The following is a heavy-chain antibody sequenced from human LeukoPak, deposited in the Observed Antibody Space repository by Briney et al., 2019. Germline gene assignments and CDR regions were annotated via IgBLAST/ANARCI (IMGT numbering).Heavy chain of an antibody. Sequence: GGSLRLSCAASGFPFSSYGMHWVRQAPGKGPDWVAFIRYDGSNKFYSDSVRGRFTISRDNSKSTLYLQVNSLRPEDTAVYYCAREDGWGQGTLVTVSS. CDR3: AREDG. CDR1: GFPFSSYG. CDR2: IRYDGSNK. D-gene: IGHD4-17*01. V-gene: IGHV3-30*02. J-gene: IGHJ4*02.